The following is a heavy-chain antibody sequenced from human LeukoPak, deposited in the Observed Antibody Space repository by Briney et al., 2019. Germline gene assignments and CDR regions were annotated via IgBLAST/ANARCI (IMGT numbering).Heavy chain of an antibody. CDR2: IYHSGST. Sequence: PSETLSLTCAVSGGSISSGDYSWSWIPQPPGKGLEWLGYIYHSGSTLYNPSLKSRLTMSVDRSNNHFFLRLSSVTAADTAVYYCAGYNSESYRFDYWGQGTLVTVSS. CDR3: AGYNSESYRFDY. V-gene: IGHV4-30-2*01. D-gene: IGHD6-25*01. CDR1: GGSISSGDYS. J-gene: IGHJ4*02.